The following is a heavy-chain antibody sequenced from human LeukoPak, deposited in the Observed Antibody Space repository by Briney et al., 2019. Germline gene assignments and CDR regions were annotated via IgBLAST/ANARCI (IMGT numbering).Heavy chain of an antibody. CDR3: ARDSLYSSSSGFDY. Sequence: SETLSLTCTVSGGSISSYYWSWIRQPPGKGLEWIGYIYYSGSTNYNPSLKSRVTISVDKSKNQFSLKLSSVTAADTAVYYCARDSLYSSSSGFDYWGQGTLVTVSS. D-gene: IGHD6-6*01. V-gene: IGHV4-59*12. CDR2: IYYSGST. CDR1: GGSISSYY. J-gene: IGHJ4*02.